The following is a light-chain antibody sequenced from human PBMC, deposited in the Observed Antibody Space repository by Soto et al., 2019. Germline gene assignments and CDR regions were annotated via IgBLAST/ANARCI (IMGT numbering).Light chain of an antibody. J-gene: IGLJ1*01. CDR2: EVS. CDR1: SSDVGSYNL. CDR3: CSYAGSYV. V-gene: IGLV2-23*02. Sequence: QSALTQPASVSGSPGQSITISCTGTSSDVGSYNLVSWYQQHPGKAPKLMIYEVSKRPSWFSNRFSGSKSGNTASLTISGLQAEDEADYYCCSYAGSYVFGTGTKVTVL.